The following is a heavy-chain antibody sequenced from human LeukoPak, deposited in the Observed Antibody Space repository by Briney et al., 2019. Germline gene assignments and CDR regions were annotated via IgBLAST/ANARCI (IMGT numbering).Heavy chain of an antibody. CDR2: IYYSGST. V-gene: IGHV4-30-4*08. CDR3: ARDLGGSSLLDY. Sequence: SQTLSFTCTVSGCSICSGDYYWSWIRQPPGKGLEWIGYIYYSGSTYYNPSLKSRVTIAVDTSKNQFSLKLSSVTAADTAVYYCARDLGGSSLLDYWGQGTLVTVSS. CDR1: GCSICSGDYY. J-gene: IGHJ4*02. D-gene: IGHD1-26*01.